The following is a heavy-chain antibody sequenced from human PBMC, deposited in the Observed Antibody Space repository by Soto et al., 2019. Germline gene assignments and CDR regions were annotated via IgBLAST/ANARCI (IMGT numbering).Heavy chain of an antibody. Sequence: QVQLVQSGAEVKKPGSSVKVSCKASGGTFSSYAISWVRQAPGQGLEWMGGIIPIFGTANYAQKFQGRVTITADKSTSTAYMELSSLRSEDTAVYYCAKVEVLVINSHYYYGMDVWGQGTTVTVSS. V-gene: IGHV1-69*06. J-gene: IGHJ6*02. D-gene: IGHD3-22*01. CDR1: GGTFSSYA. CDR2: IIPIFGTA. CDR3: AKVEVLVINSHYYYGMDV.